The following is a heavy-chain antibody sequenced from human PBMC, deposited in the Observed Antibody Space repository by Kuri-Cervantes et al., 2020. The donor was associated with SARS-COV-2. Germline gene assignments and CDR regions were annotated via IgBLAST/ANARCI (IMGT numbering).Heavy chain of an antibody. Sequence: GSLRLSCTVSGGSISSSSYYWGWIRQPPGKGLEWIGSIYYSGSTYYNPSLKSRVTISVDTSKNQFSLKLSSVTAADTAVYYCARGRVFVVAAAGSVDYWGQGTLVTVSS. D-gene: IGHD6-13*01. J-gene: IGHJ4*02. CDR2: IYYSGST. CDR3: ARGRVFVVAAAGSVDY. V-gene: IGHV4-39*07. CDR1: GGSISSSSYY.